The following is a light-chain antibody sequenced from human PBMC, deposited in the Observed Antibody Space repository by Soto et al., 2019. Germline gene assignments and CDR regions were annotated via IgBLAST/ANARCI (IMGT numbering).Light chain of an antibody. V-gene: IGLV2-14*01. CDR1: SGDVGVYKF. CDR3: GSYTGTIYV. Sequence: LAQPASVSGSPGQSITISCTGTSGDVGVYKFVSWYQQHPGKAPKLIIYEVSNRPSGVSSRFSGSMSGNTASLTISGLQAEDEADYYCGSYTGTIYVFGTGTKVTVL. J-gene: IGLJ1*01. CDR2: EVS.